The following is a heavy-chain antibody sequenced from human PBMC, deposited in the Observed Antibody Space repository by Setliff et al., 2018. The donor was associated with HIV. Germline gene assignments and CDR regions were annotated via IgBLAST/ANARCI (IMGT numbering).Heavy chain of an antibody. J-gene: IGHJ6*03. CDR3: ALTGHRLLRGYMDV. V-gene: IGHV4-34*01. CDR1: GGSFSDYY. D-gene: IGHD2-15*01. Sequence: ETLSLTCAVSGGSFSDYYWSWIRQPPGKGLEWIGEINHSGSTNYNPSLKSRVTISVDTSKKHFSLNLKSVTAADTAVYYCALTGHRLLRGYMDVWGKGTTVTVSS. CDR2: INHSGST.